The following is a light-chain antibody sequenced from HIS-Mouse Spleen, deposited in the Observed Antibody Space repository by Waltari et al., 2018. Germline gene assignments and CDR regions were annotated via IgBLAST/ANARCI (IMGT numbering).Light chain of an antibody. CDR1: ALPKNY. CDR3: YSTDSSGNHRV. Sequence: SYELPQPPSVSVSPGQTARITCPGDALPKNYASWYPQKSGQAPVLVIYEDSKRPSGIPERFSGSSSGTMATLTISGAQVEDEADYYCYSTDSSGNHRVFGGGTKLTVL. J-gene: IGLJ2*01. V-gene: IGLV3-10*01. CDR2: EDS.